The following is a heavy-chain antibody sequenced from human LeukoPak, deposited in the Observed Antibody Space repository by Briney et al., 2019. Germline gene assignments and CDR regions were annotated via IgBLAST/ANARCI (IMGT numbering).Heavy chain of an antibody. V-gene: IGHV4-31*03. CDR2: IYYSGCT. CDR3: ARAISALGNMDV. Sequence: PSETLSLTCTVSGGSISSGGYYWSWIRQHPGKGLEWIGYIYYSGCTYYNPSLKSRVTISVDTSKNQFSLKLSSVTAADTAVYYCARAISALGNMDVWGKGTTVTVSS. D-gene: IGHD3-3*01. J-gene: IGHJ6*03. CDR1: GGSISSGGYY.